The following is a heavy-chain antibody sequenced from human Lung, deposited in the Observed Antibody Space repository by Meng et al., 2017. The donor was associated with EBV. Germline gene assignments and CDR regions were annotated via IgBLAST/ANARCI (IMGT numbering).Heavy chain of an antibody. Sequence: QVRVQGSGRGRGKRSGTLSLPCDVSGASISRSDLWSWVRQPPGKGLEWIGEIYHSGSTNYNPSLKSRVTISVDTSKNQFSLSLNSVTAADTAVYYRARGGTSSAPFDYWGQETLVTVSS. J-gene: IGHJ4*02. CDR1: GASISRSDL. CDR3: ARGGTSSAPFDY. V-gene: IGHV4-4*02. CDR2: IYHSGST. D-gene: IGHD2-2*01.